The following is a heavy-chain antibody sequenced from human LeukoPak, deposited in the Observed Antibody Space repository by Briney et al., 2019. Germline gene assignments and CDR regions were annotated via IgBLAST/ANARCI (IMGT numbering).Heavy chain of an antibody. Sequence: GGSLRLSCAASGFIFDDHGMFWVRHAPGMGLEWVSSINWNGGVIAYADSVRGRFTISRDNAKSSLYLQMNSLRPEDTALYYCAKDMGGGWNDGLAFDIWGQGTMVTVSS. CDR2: INWNGGVI. V-gene: IGHV3-9*01. CDR3: AKDMGGGWNDGLAFDI. CDR1: GFIFDDHG. J-gene: IGHJ3*02. D-gene: IGHD1-1*01.